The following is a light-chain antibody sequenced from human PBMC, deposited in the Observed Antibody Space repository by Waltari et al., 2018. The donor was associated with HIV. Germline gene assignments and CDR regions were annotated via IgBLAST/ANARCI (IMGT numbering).Light chain of an antibody. CDR1: RSVSGRNY. CDR2: RNK. J-gene: IGLJ3*02. Sequence: QSVLTQPPSASGTPGQRVTMSCSGSRSVSGRNYVYWYQQFPGTAPKLLIYRNKQRPLGVPDRFSGSKSGTLASLAISGLRSEDEADYYCAVWDDRLTTWVFGGGTKLTVL. V-gene: IGLV1-47*01. CDR3: AVWDDRLTTWV.